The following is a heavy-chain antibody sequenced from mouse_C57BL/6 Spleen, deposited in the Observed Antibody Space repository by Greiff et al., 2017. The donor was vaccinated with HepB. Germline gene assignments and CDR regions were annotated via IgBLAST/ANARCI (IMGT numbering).Heavy chain of an antibody. CDR2: IDPSDSYT. J-gene: IGHJ2*01. Sequence: VQLQQPGAELVRPGTSVKLSCKASGYTFTSYWMHWVKQRPGQGLEWIGVIDPSDSYTNYNQKFKGKATLTVDTSSSTAYMQLSSLTSEDSAVYYCARGGYYGSSYFDYWGQGTTLTVSS. CDR1: GYTFTSYW. V-gene: IGHV1-59*01. D-gene: IGHD1-1*01. CDR3: ARGGYYGSSYFDY.